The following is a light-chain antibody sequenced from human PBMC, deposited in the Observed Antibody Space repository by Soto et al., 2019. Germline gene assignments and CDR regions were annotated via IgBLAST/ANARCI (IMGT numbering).Light chain of an antibody. V-gene: IGKV3-11*01. CDR3: QQRSDWRIT. Sequence: EIVMTQSPATLSVSPGNRATLSCRASQSVSTNLAWYQQKHGQAPRLLISDTSNRATGIPARFSGSGSGTDFTLTISSLEPEDFAVYYCQQRSDWRITFGQGTRLEIK. J-gene: IGKJ5*01. CDR2: DTS. CDR1: QSVSTN.